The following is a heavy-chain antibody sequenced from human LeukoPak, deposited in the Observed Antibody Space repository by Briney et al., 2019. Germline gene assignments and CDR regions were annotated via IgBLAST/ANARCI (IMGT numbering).Heavy chain of an antibody. V-gene: IGHV3-23*01. J-gene: IGHJ4*02. D-gene: IGHD2-2*01. Sequence: PGGSLRLSCAASGFTFSSYAMSWVRQAPGKGLEWVSAISGSGGSTYYADSVRGRFTISRDNSKNTLYLQMNSLRAEDTAVYYCAKARRYCSSTSCYGYWGQGTLVTVSS. CDR1: GFTFSSYA. CDR2: ISGSGGST. CDR3: AKARRYCSSTSCYGY.